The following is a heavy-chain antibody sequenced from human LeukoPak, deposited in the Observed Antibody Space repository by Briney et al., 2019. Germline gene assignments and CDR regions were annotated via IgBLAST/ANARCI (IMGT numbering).Heavy chain of an antibody. CDR1: GGSISNTNW. Sequence: PSETLSLTCGVSGGSISNTNWWTWVRQPPGEGLEWIGGVNLQGSTNYNPSLKSRVAISVDKSENHISLKLTSVTAADTAVYYCSRAGTGFNIPGAYWGQGTLVTVSS. CDR3: SRAGTGFNIPGAY. J-gene: IGHJ4*02. D-gene: IGHD1-14*01. V-gene: IGHV4-4*02. CDR2: VNLQGST.